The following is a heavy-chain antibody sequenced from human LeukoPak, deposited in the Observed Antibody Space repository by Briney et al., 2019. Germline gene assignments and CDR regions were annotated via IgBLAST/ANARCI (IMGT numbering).Heavy chain of an antibody. CDR1: GYSISSGHY. V-gene: IGHV4-38-2*02. CDR2: IYYSGGT. CDR3: ARDRTHYYESSGYYSRWEY. D-gene: IGHD3-22*01. J-gene: IGHJ4*02. Sequence: SETLSLTCTVSGYSISSGHYWGWIRQPPGKGLEWIGSIYYSGGTYYNPSLKSRVTISVDTSKNQFSLKLSSVTAADTAMYYCARDRTHYYESSGYYSRWEYWGQGTLVTVSS.